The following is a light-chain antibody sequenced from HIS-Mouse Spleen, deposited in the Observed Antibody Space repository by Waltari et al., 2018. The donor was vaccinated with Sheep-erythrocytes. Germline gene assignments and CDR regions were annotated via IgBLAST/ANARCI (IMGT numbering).Light chain of an antibody. CDR3: QVWKV. V-gene: IGLV3-21*03. CDR2: DDS. Sequence: SYVLPQPPSVSVAPGKTARITCGGNNIGSKSVHWYQQKPGKAPVLVVYDDSDRASGIPERFSGSNAGNTATLAISRVEAGDEADYYCQVWKVFGGGTKLTVL. J-gene: IGLJ2*01. CDR1: NIGSKS.